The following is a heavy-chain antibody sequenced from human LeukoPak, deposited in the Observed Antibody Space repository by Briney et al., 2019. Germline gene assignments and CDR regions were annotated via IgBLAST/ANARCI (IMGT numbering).Heavy chain of an antibody. CDR3: AREVYYDILTGYYTPGGIDY. CDR1: GYTFTSYG. J-gene: IGHJ4*02. D-gene: IGHD3-9*01. V-gene: IGHV1-18*04. Sequence: GASAKVSCKASGYTFTSYGISWVRQAPGQGLEWMGWISAYNGNTNYAQKLQGRVTMTTDTSTSTAYMELRSLRSDDTAVYYCAREVYYDILTGYYTPGGIDYWGQGTLVTVSS. CDR2: ISAYNGNT.